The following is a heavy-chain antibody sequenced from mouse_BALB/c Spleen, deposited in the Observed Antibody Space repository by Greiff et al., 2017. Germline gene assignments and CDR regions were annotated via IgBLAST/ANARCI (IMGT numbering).Heavy chain of an antibody. CDR3: ARRGDKTWFAY. Sequence: EVQRVESGGGLVQPGGSRKLSCAASGFTFSSFGMHWVRQAPEKGLEWVAYISSGSSTIYYADTVKGRFTISRDNPKNTLFLQMTSLRSEDTAMYYCARRGDKTWFAYWGQGTLVTVSA. CDR2: ISSGSSTI. J-gene: IGHJ3*01. CDR1: GFTFSSFG. D-gene: IGHD3-3*01. V-gene: IGHV5-17*02.